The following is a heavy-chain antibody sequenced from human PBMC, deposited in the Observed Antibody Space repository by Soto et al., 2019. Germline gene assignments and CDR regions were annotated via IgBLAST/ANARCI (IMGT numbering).Heavy chain of an antibody. Sequence: GGSLRLSCAASGFTFSSYGMHWVRQAPGKGLEWVAVIWYDGSNKYYADSVKGRFTISRDNSKNTLYLQMNSLRAEDTAVYYCAREGGDYWERMQLYYYYYGMDVWGQGTTVTVSS. CDR3: AREGGDYWERMQLYYYYYGMDV. J-gene: IGHJ6*02. V-gene: IGHV3-33*01. CDR2: IWYDGSNK. CDR1: GFTFSSYG. D-gene: IGHD4-17*01.